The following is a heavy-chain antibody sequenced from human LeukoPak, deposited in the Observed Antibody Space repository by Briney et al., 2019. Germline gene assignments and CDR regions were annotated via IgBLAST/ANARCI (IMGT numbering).Heavy chain of an antibody. Sequence: PGGSLRLSCAASGFTFSSYSMNWVRQAPGKGLEWVSYISSSSSTIYYADSVEGRFTISRDNAKNSLYLQMNSLRDEDTAVYYCARVPLRDSIVVVPAANPWGQGTLVTVSS. V-gene: IGHV3-48*02. CDR1: GFTFSSYS. D-gene: IGHD2-2*01. CDR2: ISSSSSTI. CDR3: ARVPLRDSIVVVPAANP. J-gene: IGHJ5*02.